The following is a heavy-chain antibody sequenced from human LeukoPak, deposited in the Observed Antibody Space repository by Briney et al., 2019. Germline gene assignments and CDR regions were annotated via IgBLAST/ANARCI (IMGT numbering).Heavy chain of an antibody. Sequence: SETLSLTCTVSGGSISSYYWSWIRQPPGKGLEWIGYIYYSGSTNYNPSLKSRVTISVDTSKNQFSLKLSSVTAADTAVYYCARRRLSDQLPDYRGQGTLVTVSS. CDR1: GGSISSYY. J-gene: IGHJ4*02. CDR2: IYYSGST. V-gene: IGHV4-59*08. CDR3: ARRRLSDQLPDY. D-gene: IGHD2-2*01.